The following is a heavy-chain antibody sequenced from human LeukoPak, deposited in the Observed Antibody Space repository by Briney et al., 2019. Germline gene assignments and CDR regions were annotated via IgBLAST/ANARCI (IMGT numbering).Heavy chain of an antibody. CDR3: ARGHNDFWSGPSKFDP. J-gene: IGHJ5*02. CDR1: GGSISSGSYY. Sequence: SETLSLTCTVSGGSISSGSYYWSWIRQPAGKGLEWIGRIYTSGSTNYNPSLKSRVTISVDTSKNQFSLKLSFVTAADTAVYCCARGHNDFWSGPSKFDPWGQGTLVTVSS. CDR2: IYTSGST. D-gene: IGHD3-3*01. V-gene: IGHV4-61*02.